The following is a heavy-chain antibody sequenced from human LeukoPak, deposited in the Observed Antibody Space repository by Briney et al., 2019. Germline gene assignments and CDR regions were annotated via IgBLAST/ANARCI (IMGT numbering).Heavy chain of an antibody. D-gene: IGHD2-2*01. Sequence: SVKASCKSSGGTFSSYAISWVRQAPGQGLEWMGGIIPIFGTANYAQKFQGRVTITADESTSTAYMELSSLRSEDTAVYYCARGLYCSSTSCYAGWFDPWGQGTLVTVSS. CDR2: IIPIFGTA. CDR3: ARGLYCSSTSCYAGWFDP. CDR1: GGTFSSYA. V-gene: IGHV1-69*01. J-gene: IGHJ5*02.